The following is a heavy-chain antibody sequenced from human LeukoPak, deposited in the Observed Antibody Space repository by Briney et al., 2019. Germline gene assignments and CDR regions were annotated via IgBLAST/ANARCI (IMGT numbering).Heavy chain of an antibody. J-gene: IGHJ4*02. Sequence: GASVKVSCKASGYTFTDYFMNWVRQAPGQGLEWMGWTNPKSGGTVYAQKFQGRVTMTRDMSTSTVYMELSSLRAEDTAVYYCARDYDSSGHIAIDYWGQGTLVTVSS. CDR1: GYTFTDYF. CDR2: TNPKSGGT. CDR3: ARDYDSSGHIAIDY. V-gene: IGHV1-2*02. D-gene: IGHD3-22*01.